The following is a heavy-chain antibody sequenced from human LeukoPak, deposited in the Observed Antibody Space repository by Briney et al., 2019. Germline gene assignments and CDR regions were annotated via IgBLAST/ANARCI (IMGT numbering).Heavy chain of an antibody. J-gene: IGHJ4*02. CDR1: GFTVSSNY. V-gene: IGHV3-23*01. CDR3: AKDSSMVRGVITDFDY. D-gene: IGHD3-10*01. CDR2: ISGSGGST. Sequence: PGGSLRLSCAASGFTVSSNYMSWVRQAPGKGLEWVSAISGSGGSTYYADSVKGRFTISRDNSKNTLYLQMNSLRAEDTAVYYCAKDSSMVRGVITDFDYWGQGTLVTVSS.